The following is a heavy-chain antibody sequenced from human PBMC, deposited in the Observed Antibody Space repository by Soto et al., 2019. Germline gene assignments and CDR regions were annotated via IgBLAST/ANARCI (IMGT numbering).Heavy chain of an antibody. V-gene: IGHV3-30*03. D-gene: IGHD3-10*01. CDR2: ISYDGSNI. Sequence: QVQLVESGGGVVQPGRSLRLSCAASGFIFNSYGMHWIRQAPGKGLEWVAVISYDGSNIFYADSVKGRFTISRDIYNNTLYLQMNRLRGDDTAVSYFARVVRGVATFAIGFYLEYWGQGTLVPTSS. CDR3: ARVVRGVATFAIGFYLEY. CDR1: GFIFNSYG. J-gene: IGHJ4*02.